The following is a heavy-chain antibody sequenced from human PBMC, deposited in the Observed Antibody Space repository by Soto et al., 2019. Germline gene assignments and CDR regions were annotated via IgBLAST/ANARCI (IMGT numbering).Heavy chain of an antibody. V-gene: IGHV1-2*02. CDR1: GYTFTGYY. J-gene: IGHJ6*02. Sequence: ASVKVSCKASGYTFTGYYMHWLRQAPGQGLEWMGWINPNSGGTNYAQKFQGRVTMTRDTSISTAYMELSRLRSDDTAVYYCARRGLFCSGGSCYSNYYYYGMDVWGQGTTVTVSS. CDR2: INPNSGGT. D-gene: IGHD2-15*01. CDR3: ARRGLFCSGGSCYSNYYYYGMDV.